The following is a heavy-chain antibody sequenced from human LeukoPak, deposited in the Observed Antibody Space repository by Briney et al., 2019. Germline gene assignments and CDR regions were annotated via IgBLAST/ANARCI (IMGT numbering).Heavy chain of an antibody. J-gene: IGHJ4*02. Sequence: SETLSLTCTVSGGSISSYYWSWIRQPPGKGLEWIGRIYTSGSTNYNPSLKSRVTMSVDTSKDQFSLKLSSVTAADTAVYYCARSSGSYDCTNGVCPEGWRDREDYFDYWGQGTLVTVSS. V-gene: IGHV4-4*07. CDR3: ARSSGSYDCTNGVCPEGWRDREDYFDY. D-gene: IGHD2-8*01. CDR1: GGSISSYY. CDR2: IYTSGST.